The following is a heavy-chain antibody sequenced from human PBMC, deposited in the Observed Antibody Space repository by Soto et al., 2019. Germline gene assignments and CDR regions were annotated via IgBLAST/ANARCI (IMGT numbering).Heavy chain of an antibody. CDR1: EFTFSSHA. V-gene: IGHV3-23*01. Sequence: GGSLRLSCAASEFTFSSHAMTWVRQAPGKGLEWVSGLSGSGGSIYYADSVKGRFTISRDNSMNTLYLQMKSLRAEDTAVYYCAKVSSSWYAGFFDLWGQGTPVTVSS. CDR3: AKVSSSWYAGFFDL. CDR2: LSGSGGSI. D-gene: IGHD6-13*01. J-gene: IGHJ4*02.